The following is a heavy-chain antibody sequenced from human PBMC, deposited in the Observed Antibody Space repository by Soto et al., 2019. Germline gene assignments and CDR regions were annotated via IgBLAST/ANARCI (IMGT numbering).Heavy chain of an antibody. J-gene: IGHJ3*02. V-gene: IGHV3-33*01. CDR1: GFTFSSYG. CDR2: IWYDGSNK. Sequence: GSLRLSCAAPGFTFSSYGMHWVRQAPGKGLEWVAVIWYDGSNKYYADSVKGRFTISRDNSKNTLYMQMNSLRAEDTAVYYCARDDYGGNDAFDIWGQGTMVTVSS. D-gene: IGHD4-17*01. CDR3: ARDDYGGNDAFDI.